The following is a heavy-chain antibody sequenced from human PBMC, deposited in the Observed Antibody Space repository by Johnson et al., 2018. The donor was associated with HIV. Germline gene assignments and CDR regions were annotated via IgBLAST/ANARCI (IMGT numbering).Heavy chain of an antibody. CDR2: IGSGGTTK. V-gene: IGHV3-11*04. CDR1: GFTFSDYY. D-gene: IGHD5-12*01. CDR3: ARVQVAMATIGYAFDI. J-gene: IGHJ3*02. Sequence: QVQLVESGGGLVKPGGSLRLSCVASGFTFSDYYMSWIRQAPGKGLEWLSYIGSGGTTKYYTDSVKGRFTVSRDNSKNTLYLQMNSLRAEDTAVYYCARVQVAMATIGYAFDIWGQGTMVTVSS.